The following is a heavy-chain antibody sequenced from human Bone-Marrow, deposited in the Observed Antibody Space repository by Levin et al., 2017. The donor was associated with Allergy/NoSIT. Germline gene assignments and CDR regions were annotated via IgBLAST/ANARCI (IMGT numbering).Heavy chain of an antibody. Sequence: KSSETLSLTCNVAGASIDSYYWSWIRRPPGKGLEWIGYFYNSGGAMYNPSLKSRVTISLDATQNLLSLKVTSVTTADTAIYFCSGSYRPMELDFWGPGILVSVAS. CDR3: SGSYRPMELDF. D-gene: IGHD1-26*01. CDR2: FYNSGGA. J-gene: IGHJ4*02. CDR1: GASIDSYY. V-gene: IGHV4-59*03.